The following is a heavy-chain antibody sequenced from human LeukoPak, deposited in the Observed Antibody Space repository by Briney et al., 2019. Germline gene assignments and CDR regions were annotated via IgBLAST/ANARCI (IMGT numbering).Heavy chain of an antibody. J-gene: IGHJ4*02. V-gene: IGHV3-30*18. CDR1: GFTSSSYG. Sequence: GGSLRLSCAASGFTSSSYGMHWVRQAPGKGLEWVAVISYDGSNKYYADSVKGRFTISRDNSKNTLYPQMNSLRAEDTAVYYCAKASTGAFDYWGQGTLVTVSS. CDR2: ISYDGSNK. CDR3: AKASTGAFDY. D-gene: IGHD1-1*01.